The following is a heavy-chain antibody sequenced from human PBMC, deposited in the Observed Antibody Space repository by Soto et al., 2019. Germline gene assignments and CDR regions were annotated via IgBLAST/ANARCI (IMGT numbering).Heavy chain of an antibody. CDR3: ARASYTSGYVYYYYGMDV. J-gene: IGHJ6*02. Sequence: ASLKGSCEASGYTLTGYYMHWVRQAPGQGLEWMGWINPNSGGTNYAQKFQGWVTMTRDTSISTAYMELSRLRSDDTAVYCCARASYTSGYVYYYYGMDVWGPGTTVPLSS. CDR2: INPNSGGT. CDR1: GYTLTGYY. V-gene: IGHV1-2*04. D-gene: IGHD5-12*01.